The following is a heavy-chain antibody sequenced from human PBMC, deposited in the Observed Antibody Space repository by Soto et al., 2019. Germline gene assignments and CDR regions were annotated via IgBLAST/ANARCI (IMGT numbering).Heavy chain of an antibody. Sequence: SETLSLTCTVSGGSISSSSYYWGWIRQPPGKGLEWIGSIYYSGSTYYNPSLKSRVTISVDTSKNQFSLKLSSVTAADTAVYYCARHATRIAVAVIYYFDYWGQGTLVTVSS. CDR1: GGSISSSSYY. V-gene: IGHV4-39*01. D-gene: IGHD6-19*01. CDR2: IYYSGST. J-gene: IGHJ4*02. CDR3: ARHATRIAVAVIYYFDY.